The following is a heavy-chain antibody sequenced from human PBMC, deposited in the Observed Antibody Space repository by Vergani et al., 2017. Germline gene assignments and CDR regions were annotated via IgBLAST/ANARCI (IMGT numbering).Heavy chain of an antibody. V-gene: IGHV3-7*01. CDR1: GFTFSSYW. CDR2: IKQDGSEK. J-gene: IGHJ4*02. CDR3: AGEPGCKRGEYYFDY. D-gene: IGHD3-16*01. Sequence: EVQLVESGGGLVQPGGSLRLSCAASGFTFSSYWMSWVRQAPGKGLEWVANIKQDGSEKYYVDSVKGRFTISRDNAKNSLYLQMNSLRAEDTAVYYCAGEPGCKRGEYYFDYWGQGTLVTVSS.